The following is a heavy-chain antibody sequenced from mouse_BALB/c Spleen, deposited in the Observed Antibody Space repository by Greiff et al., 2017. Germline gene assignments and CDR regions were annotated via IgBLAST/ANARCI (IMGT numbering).Heavy chain of an antibody. CDR3: ASGVNPYYAMDY. J-gene: IGHJ4*01. V-gene: IGHV1-69*02. D-gene: IGHD2-2*01. Sequence: QVQLQQPGAELVKPGASVKLSCKASGYTFTSYWMHWVKQRPGQGLEWIGEIDPSDSYTNYNQKFKGKATLTVDKSSSTAYMQLSSLTSEDSAVYYCASGVNPYYAMDYWGQGTSVTVSS. CDR2: IDPSDSYT. CDR1: GYTFTSYW.